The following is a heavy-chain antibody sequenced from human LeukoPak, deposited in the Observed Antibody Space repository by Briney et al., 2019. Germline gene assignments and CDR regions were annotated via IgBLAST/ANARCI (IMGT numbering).Heavy chain of an antibody. CDR3: AKEGNDFWSGYPEHFDY. CDR2: IWYDGSNK. V-gene: IGHV3-33*06. Sequence: GGSLRLSCAASGFTFSSYGMHWVRQAPGKGLEWVAVIWYDGSNKYYADSVKGRFTISRDNSKNTLYLQMNSLRAEDTALYYCAKEGNDFWSGYPEHFDYWGQGTLVTVSS. CDR1: GFTFSSYG. J-gene: IGHJ4*02. D-gene: IGHD3-3*01.